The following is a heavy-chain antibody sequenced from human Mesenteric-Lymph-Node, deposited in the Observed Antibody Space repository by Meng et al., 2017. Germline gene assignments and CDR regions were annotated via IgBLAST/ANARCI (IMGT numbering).Heavy chain of an antibody. V-gene: IGHV6-1*01. CDR3: ARDWGDVRGGFDF. J-gene: IGHJ4*02. D-gene: IGHD3-10*02. Sequence: YALSVKSRITINPDTSKNQFSLQLNSVTPEDTAIYYCARDWGDVRGGFDFWGQGTLVTVSS.